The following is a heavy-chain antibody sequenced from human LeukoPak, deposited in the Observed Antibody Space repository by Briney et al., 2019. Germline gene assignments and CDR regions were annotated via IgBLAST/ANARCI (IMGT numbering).Heavy chain of an antibody. D-gene: IGHD4-17*01. Sequence: GGSLRLSCAASGFTFSSYSRTWVRQAPGKGLVGVSAISSSSSYIYYADSVKGRFTISRDNAKKSLYLQMNSLRAEDTAVYYCARDLGGYGDYGTNFDYWGQGTLVTVSS. J-gene: IGHJ4*02. CDR3: ARDLGGYGDYGTNFDY. CDR2: ISSSSSYI. CDR1: GFTFSSYS. V-gene: IGHV3-21*01.